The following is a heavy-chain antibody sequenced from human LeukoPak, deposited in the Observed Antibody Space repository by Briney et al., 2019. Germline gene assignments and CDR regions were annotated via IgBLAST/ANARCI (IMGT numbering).Heavy chain of an antibody. CDR3: ARVAYDILTGSYYFDY. Sequence: GGSLRLSCAASGFTFSSYDMHWVRQATGKGLEWVSAIGTAGDTYYPGSVKGRFTISRENAKNSLYLQMNSLRAGDTAVYYSARVAYDILTGSYYFDYWGQGTLVTVSS. J-gene: IGHJ4*02. CDR1: GFTFSSYD. D-gene: IGHD3-9*01. V-gene: IGHV3-13*01. CDR2: IGTAGDT.